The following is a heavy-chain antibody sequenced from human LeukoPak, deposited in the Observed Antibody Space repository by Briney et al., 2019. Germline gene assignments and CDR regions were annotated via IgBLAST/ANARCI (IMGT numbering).Heavy chain of an antibody. CDR2: ISYSGST. V-gene: IGHV4-59*08. CDR3: ARYSSSWFLTDYYYYMDI. D-gene: IGHD6-13*01. CDR1: GGPIRSYS. J-gene: IGHJ6*03. Sequence: NPSETLSLTCIVSGGPIRSYSWSWIRQSPGKGLEWIGSISYSGSTDYNPSLNNRVTISVDRSKNNFSLRLTSVSAADTAVYYCARYSSSWFLTDYYYYMDIWGKGTTVIVSS.